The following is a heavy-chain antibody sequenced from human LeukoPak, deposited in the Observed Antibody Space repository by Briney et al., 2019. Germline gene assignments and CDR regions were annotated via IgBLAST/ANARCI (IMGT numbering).Heavy chain of an antibody. CDR3: ARDAPGGDYFDY. CDR1: GFTFSSYA. CDR2: ISYDGSNK. V-gene: IGHV3-30-3*01. D-gene: IGHD3-10*01. Sequence: GRSLRLSCAASGFTFSSYAMHWVRQAPGKGLEWVAVISYDGSNKYYADSVKGRFTISRDNSKNTLYLQMNSLRAEDTAVYYCARDAPGGDYFDYWGQGTLVTVSS. J-gene: IGHJ4*02.